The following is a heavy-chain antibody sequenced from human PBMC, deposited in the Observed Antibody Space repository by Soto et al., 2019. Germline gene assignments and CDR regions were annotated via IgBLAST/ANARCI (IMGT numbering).Heavy chain of an antibody. V-gene: IGHV1-69*13. D-gene: IGHD2-15*01. J-gene: IGHJ6*02. CDR3: ARDGGKVPRDYYGMDV. CDR2: IIPIFGTA. CDR1: GGTFSSYA. Sequence: ASVKVSCKASGGTFSSYAISWVRQAPGQGLKWVGGIIPIFGTANYAQKFQGRVTITADESTSTAYMELSSLRSEDTAVYYCARDGGKVPRDYYGMDVWGQGTTVTVSS.